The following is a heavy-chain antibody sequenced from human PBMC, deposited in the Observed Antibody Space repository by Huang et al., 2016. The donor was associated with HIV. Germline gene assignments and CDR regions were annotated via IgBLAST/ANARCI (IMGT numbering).Heavy chain of an antibody. Sequence: QVQLVESGGGVVQPGTSLRLSCAASGFTFRNYALNWVRQVAGKGLEWVAVISKEGSTKDYAESVKGRLTISRDNSKNTVYLQMNSLRAEDTAVYYCARSEPSRYYFDYWGQGTLVTVSS. CDR2: ISKEGSTK. V-gene: IGHV3-30-3*01. CDR3: ARSEPSRYYFDY. J-gene: IGHJ4*02. CDR1: GFTFRNYA.